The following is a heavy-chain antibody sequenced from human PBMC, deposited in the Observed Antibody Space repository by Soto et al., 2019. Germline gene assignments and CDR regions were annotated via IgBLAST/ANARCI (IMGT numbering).Heavy chain of an antibody. V-gene: IGHV4-59*01. CDR3: ARGSGSGGYLNAPKKRYGMDV. CDR2: IYYSGST. D-gene: IGHD1-26*01. CDR1: GGSISSYY. J-gene: IGHJ6*02. Sequence: SETLSLTCTVSGGSISSYYWSWIRQPPGKGLEWIGYIYYSGSTNYNPSLKSRVTISVDTSKNQFSLKLSSVTAADTAVYYCARGSGSGGYLNAPKKRYGMDVWGQGTTVTVSS.